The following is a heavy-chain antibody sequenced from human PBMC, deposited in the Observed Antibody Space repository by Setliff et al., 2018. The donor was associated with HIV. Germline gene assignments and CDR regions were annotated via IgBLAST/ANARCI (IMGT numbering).Heavy chain of an antibody. J-gene: IGHJ4*02. CDR2: NGIINGAK. D-gene: IGHD3-9*01. Sequence: SLRLSCAASGFTFGSYSMNWVRQAPGKGLEWISYNGIINGAKHYADSMEGRFAISRDDAKNSLYLQMDSLRAEDTAVYYCVRDRDWAFDYWGQGILVTVSS. CDR1: GFTFGSYS. CDR3: VRDRDWAFDY. V-gene: IGHV3-48*01.